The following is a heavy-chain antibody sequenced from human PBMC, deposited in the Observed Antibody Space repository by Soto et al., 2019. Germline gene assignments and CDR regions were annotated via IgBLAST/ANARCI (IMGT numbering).Heavy chain of an antibody. J-gene: IGHJ4*02. V-gene: IGHV1-69*13. CDR3: ASSPGSSWYPFDY. Sequence: ASVKVSCKASGGTFSSYAISWVRQAPGQGLEWMGGIIPIFGTANYAQKFQGRVTITADESTSTAYMELSSLRSEDTAVYYCASSPGSSWYPFDYWGQGTQVTVSS. CDR2: IIPIFGTA. D-gene: IGHD6-13*01. CDR1: GGTFSSYA.